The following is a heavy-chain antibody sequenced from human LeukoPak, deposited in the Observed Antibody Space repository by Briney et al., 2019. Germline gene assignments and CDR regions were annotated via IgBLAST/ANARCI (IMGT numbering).Heavy chain of an antibody. D-gene: IGHD5-18*01. Sequence: GGSLRLSCAASGFTFNNYGMNWVRQVPGKGLEWVSGTGGSTGYADSVKGRFTISRDNAKNSLYLQMNNLRAEDTALYYCGRDRSYGSFDYWGQGTLVTVSS. V-gene: IGHV3-20*04. CDR1: GFTFNNYG. J-gene: IGHJ4*02. CDR2: TGGST. CDR3: GRDRSYGSFDY.